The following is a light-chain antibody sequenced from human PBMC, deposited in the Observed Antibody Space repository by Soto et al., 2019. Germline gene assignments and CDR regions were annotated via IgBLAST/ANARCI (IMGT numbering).Light chain of an antibody. J-gene: IGLJ2*01. Sequence: ALTQPASVSGSPGQSITISCTGTSSDVGGYNYVSWYQQHPGKAPKLMIYEVSNRPSGVSNRFSGSKSGNTASLTISGLQAEDEADYYCSSYTSTATPVVFGGGTKLTVL. CDR1: SSDVGGYNY. CDR2: EVS. V-gene: IGLV2-14*01. CDR3: SSYTSTATPVV.